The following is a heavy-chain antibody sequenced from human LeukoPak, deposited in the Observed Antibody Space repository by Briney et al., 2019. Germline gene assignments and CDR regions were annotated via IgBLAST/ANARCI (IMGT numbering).Heavy chain of an antibody. V-gene: IGHV3-7*03. CDR2: INQDGGVK. CDR1: GFTFSSYS. CDR3: AKDMVLLGFGEPGGGVDY. D-gene: IGHD3-10*01. J-gene: IGHJ4*02. Sequence: GGSLRLSCAASGFTFSSYSMNWVRQAPGKGLEWVATINQDGGVKYYVDSVKGRFTISRDNAQNSLYLQMNSLRAEDTALYYCAKDMVLLGFGEPGGGVDYWGQGTLVTVSS.